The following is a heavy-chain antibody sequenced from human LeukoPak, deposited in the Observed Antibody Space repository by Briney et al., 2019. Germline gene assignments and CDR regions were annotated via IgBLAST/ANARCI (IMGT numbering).Heavy chain of an antibody. CDR1: GFTFSSYE. Sequence: GGSLRLSCAASGFTFSSYEMNWVRQAPGKGLEWVSYISSSGSPVYYADSVKGRFTISRDNAKNSVYLQMNSLRAEDTAVCYCARAYCGGDCYGSSDAFDIWGQGTMVTVSS. CDR2: ISSSGSPV. CDR3: ARAYCGGDCYGSSDAFDI. V-gene: IGHV3-48*03. J-gene: IGHJ3*02. D-gene: IGHD2-21*02.